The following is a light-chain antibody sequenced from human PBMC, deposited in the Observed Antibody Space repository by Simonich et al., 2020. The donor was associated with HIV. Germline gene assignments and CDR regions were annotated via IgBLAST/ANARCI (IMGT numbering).Light chain of an antibody. J-gene: IGKJ2*01. CDR1: QSLLHSDGYTY. V-gene: IGKV2-28*01. Sequence: EIVMTQTPLSLSITPGEQASISCRSSQSLLHSDGYTYLYWYLQKPGQSPQLLIYLNSNRASGVPDRFSGSGSGTDFTLKISRVEAEDVGVYYCMQALQTPYTFGQGTKLDFK. CDR2: LNS. CDR3: MQALQTPYT.